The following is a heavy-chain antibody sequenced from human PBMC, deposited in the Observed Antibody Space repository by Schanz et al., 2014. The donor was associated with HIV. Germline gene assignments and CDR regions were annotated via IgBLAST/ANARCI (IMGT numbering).Heavy chain of an antibody. CDR1: GFSFSNSA. Sequence: VQLLESGGGLVLSGGPLRLSCAASGFSFSNSAMTWVRQAPGKGLEWVAAISKDGSDKYYTDSVKGRFTISRDNSNNTLYLQMNSLRAEDTAVYYCAKIISGSPYYYYGLDVWGLGTTVTVSS. D-gene: IGHD1-26*01. CDR3: AKIISGSPYYYYGLDV. V-gene: IGHV3-30*18. CDR2: ISKDGSDK. J-gene: IGHJ6*02.